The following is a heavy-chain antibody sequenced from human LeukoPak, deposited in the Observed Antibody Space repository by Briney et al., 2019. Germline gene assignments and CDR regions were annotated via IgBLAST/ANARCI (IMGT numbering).Heavy chain of an antibody. Sequence: SETLSLTCTVSGGSISSSSYYWGWIRQPPGKGLEWIGSIYYSGSTYYNPSLKSRVTISVDTSKNQFSLKLSSVTAADTAVYYCARLEWFGSNNWFDPWGQGTLVTVSS. CDR2: IYYSGST. V-gene: IGHV4-39*07. CDR1: GGSISSSSYY. D-gene: IGHD3-3*01. J-gene: IGHJ5*02. CDR3: ARLEWFGSNNWFDP.